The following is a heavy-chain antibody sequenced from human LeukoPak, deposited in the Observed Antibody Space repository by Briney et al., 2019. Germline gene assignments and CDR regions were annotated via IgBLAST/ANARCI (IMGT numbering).Heavy chain of an antibody. CDR3: VTGIGYYYAH. Sequence: GTSLRLSCAASGFTFRSHGMHWVRQAPGKGLEWVAVAYADGDRKYYADSVEGRFIISRDNARQTLDIQMNSLRVEDTALYYCVTGIGYYYAHWGQGTLVTVSS. CDR2: AYADGDRK. J-gene: IGHJ4*02. D-gene: IGHD3-22*01. CDR1: GFTFRSHG. V-gene: IGHV3-33*01.